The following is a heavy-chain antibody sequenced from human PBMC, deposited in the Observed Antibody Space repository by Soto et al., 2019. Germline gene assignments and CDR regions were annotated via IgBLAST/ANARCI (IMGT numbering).Heavy chain of an antibody. CDR1: GFTFSSYA. CDR3: AKDIYSYGPPTGPIDY. V-gene: IGHV3-23*01. CDR2: ISGSGGST. J-gene: IGHJ4*02. Sequence: EVQLLESGGGLVQPGGSLRLSCAASGFTFSSYAMSWVRQAPGKGLEWVSAISGSGGSTYYADSVKGRFTISRDNSKNTLYPQMNSLRAEDTAVYSCAKDIYSYGPPTGPIDYWGQGTLVTVSS. D-gene: IGHD5-18*01.